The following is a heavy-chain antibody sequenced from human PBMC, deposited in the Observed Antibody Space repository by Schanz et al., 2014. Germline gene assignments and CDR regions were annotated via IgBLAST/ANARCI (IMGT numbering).Heavy chain of an antibody. Sequence: EVQVVESGGGLVQPGGSLRLSCAASGFTFSSYAMIWVRQAPGKGLEWVSAISGSGGSTYYADSVKGRFTMSRDNAKNSVFLQMNSLRAEDTAVYYCARVKYCTITRCYRTETEGIYYMDVWGKGTTVTVSS. CDR2: ISGSGGST. J-gene: IGHJ6*03. CDR1: GFTFSSYA. D-gene: IGHD2-2*01. CDR3: ARVKYCTITRCYRTETEGIYYMDV. V-gene: IGHV3-23*04.